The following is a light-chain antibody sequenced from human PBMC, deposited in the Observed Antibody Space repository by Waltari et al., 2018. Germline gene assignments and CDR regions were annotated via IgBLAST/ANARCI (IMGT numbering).Light chain of an antibody. J-gene: IGKJ4*01. CDR3: QQYYTTPLT. CDR1: QSVLYSSNNKNN. CDR2: WAS. V-gene: IGKV4-1*01. Sequence: DIVMTQSPDSLAVSLGERATINCKSSQSVLYSSNNKNNLAWYQQKPGQPPKLFIYWASTRESGVPDRFSGSGSGTDFTLTISILQAEDVAVYYCQQYYTTPLTFGGGTKVEIK.